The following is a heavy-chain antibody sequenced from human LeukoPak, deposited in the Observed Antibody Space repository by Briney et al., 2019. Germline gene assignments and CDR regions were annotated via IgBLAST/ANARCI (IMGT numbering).Heavy chain of an antibody. CDR2: INPNSGDT. V-gene: IGHV1-2*02. CDR1: GYIFTGYY. CDR3: ARRAVGNSYYYSMDV. Sequence: ASVKVSCKASGYIFTGYYMHWVRQAPGQGLEWMGWINPNSGDTNYAQKFQGRVTMTRDTSISTAYMELSRLRSDDTAVYYCARRAVGNSYYYSMDVWGKGTTVTVSS. J-gene: IGHJ6*03. D-gene: IGHD6-19*01.